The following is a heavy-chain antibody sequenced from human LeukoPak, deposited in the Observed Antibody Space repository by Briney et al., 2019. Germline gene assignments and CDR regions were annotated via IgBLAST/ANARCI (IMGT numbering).Heavy chain of an antibody. J-gene: IGHJ4*02. CDR2: IYHSGST. CDR1: GGSFSGYY. CDR3: AGKQWLVPSGY. V-gene: IGHV4-38-2*01. D-gene: IGHD6-19*01. Sequence: PSETLSLTCAVYGGSFSGYYWGWIRQPPGKGLEWIGSIYHSGSTYYNPSLKSRVTISVDTSKNQFSLKLSSVTATDTAVYYCAGKQWLVPSGYWGQGTLVTVSS.